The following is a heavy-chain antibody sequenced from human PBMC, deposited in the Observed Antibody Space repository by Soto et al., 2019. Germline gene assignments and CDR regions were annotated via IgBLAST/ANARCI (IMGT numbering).Heavy chain of an antibody. V-gene: IGHV3-66*01. CDR3: ARYGWSHGRGYNMVDALVI. CDR2: ISRSGNT. D-gene: IGHD6-19*01. CDR1: GFTVNNNY. Sequence: PGGSLRLSCAASGFTVNNNYMSWVRRAPGKGLEWVSMISRSGNTYYADSVKGRFTISRDSSKNTVYLQMNDLRADDTAVYYCARYGWSHGRGYNMVDALVIWGRGTIVTV. J-gene: IGHJ3*02.